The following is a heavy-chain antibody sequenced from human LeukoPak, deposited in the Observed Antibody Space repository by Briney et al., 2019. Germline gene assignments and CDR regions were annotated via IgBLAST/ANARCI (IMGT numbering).Heavy chain of an antibody. J-gene: IGHJ4*02. CDR2: ISGSGGST. Sequence: GGSLRLSCAASGFTFSSYAMSWVRQAPGKGLEWVSAISGSGGSTYYADSVKGWFTISRDNSKNTLYLQMNSLRAEDTAVYYCAKDTESSGYYYSGGGNFDYWGQGTLVTVSS. V-gene: IGHV3-23*01. CDR3: AKDTESSGYYYSGGGNFDY. CDR1: GFTFSSYA. D-gene: IGHD3-22*01.